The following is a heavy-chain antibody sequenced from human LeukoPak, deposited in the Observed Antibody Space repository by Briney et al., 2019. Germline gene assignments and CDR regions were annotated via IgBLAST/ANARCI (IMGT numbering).Heavy chain of an antibody. CDR1: GFTFSSYA. D-gene: IGHD5-12*01. CDR3: AKVGSGYYYFDY. Sequence: AGGSLRLSCAASGFTFSSYAVSWVRQAPGKGLEWVSSISGSGGYTYYADSVKGRFTISRDNSENTLYLQMNSLRAEDTAVYYCAKVGSGYYYFDYWGQEPWSPSPQ. V-gene: IGHV3-23*01. CDR2: ISGSGGYT. J-gene: IGHJ4*01.